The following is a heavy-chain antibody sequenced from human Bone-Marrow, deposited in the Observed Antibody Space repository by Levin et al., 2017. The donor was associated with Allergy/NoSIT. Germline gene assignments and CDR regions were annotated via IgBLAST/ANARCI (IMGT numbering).Heavy chain of an antibody. J-gene: IGHJ6*02. D-gene: IGHD3-16*01. Sequence: SCVVSGFIFRNYGMHWVRQAPGKGLEWLAAIGHNGTQTYYIKSVKGRFTISRDNLKSTLYVQMNNLRADDTATYFCASDFGAYANGMDVWGRGTPVTVSS. V-gene: IGHV3-33*01. CDR1: GFIFRNYG. CDR3: ASDFGAYANGMDV. CDR2: IGHNGTQT.